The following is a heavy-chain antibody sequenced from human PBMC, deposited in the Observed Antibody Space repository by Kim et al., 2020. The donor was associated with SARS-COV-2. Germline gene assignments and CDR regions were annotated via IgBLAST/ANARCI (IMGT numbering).Heavy chain of an antibody. CDR2: INHSGST. Sequence: INHSGSTNYNPSLKSRVTISVDTSTNQFSLKLRSVTAADTAVYYCAIDFYWGQGTLVTVSS. J-gene: IGHJ4*02. D-gene: IGHD3-3*01. V-gene: IGHV4-34*01. CDR3: AIDFY.